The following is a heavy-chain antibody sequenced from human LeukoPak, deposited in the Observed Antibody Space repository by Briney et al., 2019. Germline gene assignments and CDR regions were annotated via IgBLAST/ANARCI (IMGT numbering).Heavy chain of an antibody. Sequence: GRSLRLSCAASGFTFSSYAMHWVRQAPGKGLEWVAVISYDGSNKYYADSVKGRFTVSRDNSKNTLYLQMNSLRAEDTAVYYCARDGQAVAGYFDYGGQGTLVTVSS. CDR2: ISYDGSNK. CDR3: ARDGQAVAGYFDY. V-gene: IGHV3-30-3*01. D-gene: IGHD6-19*01. CDR1: GFTFSSYA. J-gene: IGHJ4*02.